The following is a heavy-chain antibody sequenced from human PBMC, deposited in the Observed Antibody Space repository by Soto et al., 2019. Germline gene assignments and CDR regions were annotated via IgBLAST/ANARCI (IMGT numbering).Heavy chain of an antibody. CDR3: TTGLSLVGFDY. J-gene: IGHJ4*02. D-gene: IGHD6-6*01. V-gene: IGHV3-15*01. CDR2: IKSKTDGGTT. Sequence: EVQLVESGGGLVKPGGSLRLSCAASGFTFSNAWMSWVRQAPGKGLEWVGRIKSKTDGGTTDYAAPVKGRFTISRDDSKNTLYLQMNGLKTEDTAVYYCTTGLSLVGFDYWGQGTLVTVSS. CDR1: GFTFSNAW.